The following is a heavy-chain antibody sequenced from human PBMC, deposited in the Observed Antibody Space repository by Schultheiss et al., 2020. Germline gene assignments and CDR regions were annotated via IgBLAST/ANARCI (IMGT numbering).Heavy chain of an antibody. CDR3: AKAYSGYDFFDN. D-gene: IGHD5-12*01. CDR1: GFTFSSYA. CDR2: ISYDGSNK. V-gene: IGHV3-30-3*01. J-gene: IGHJ4*02. Sequence: GGSLRLSCAASGFTFSSYAMSWVRQAPGKGLEWVAVISYDGSNKYYADSVKGRFTISRDNSENTLSLQMDSLRVEDTALYYCAKAYSGYDFFDNWGQGTLVTVSS.